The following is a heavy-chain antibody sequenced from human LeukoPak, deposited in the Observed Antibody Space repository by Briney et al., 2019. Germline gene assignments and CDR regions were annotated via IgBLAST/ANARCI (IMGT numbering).Heavy chain of an antibody. D-gene: IGHD5-12*01. CDR3: ASGGGYDLITFDY. CDR1: GFSFSSYW. J-gene: IGHJ4*02. V-gene: IGHV3-7*01. CDR2: IKQDGSEK. Sequence: GGSLRLSCAASGFSFSSYWMSWVRQAPGKGLEWVANIKQDGSEKYYVDSVKGRFTISRDNAKNSLYLQMNSLRAEDTAVYYCASGGGYDLITFDYRGQGTLVTVSS.